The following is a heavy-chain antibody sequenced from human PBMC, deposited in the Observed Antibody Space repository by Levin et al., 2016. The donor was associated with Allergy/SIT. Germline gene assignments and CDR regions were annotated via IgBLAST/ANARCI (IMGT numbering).Heavy chain of an antibody. CDR1: GGSISSYY. J-gene: IGHJ3*02. CDR3: ARVVRYGSSGYRLETNAFDI. CDR2: IYTSGST. D-gene: IGHD3-22*01. V-gene: IGHV4-4*07. Sequence: SETLSLTCTVSGGSISSYYWSWIRQPAGKGLEWIGRIYTSGSTNYNPSLKSRVTMSVDTSKNQFSLKLSSVTAADTAVYYCARVVRYGSSGYRLETNAFDIWGQGTMVTVSS.